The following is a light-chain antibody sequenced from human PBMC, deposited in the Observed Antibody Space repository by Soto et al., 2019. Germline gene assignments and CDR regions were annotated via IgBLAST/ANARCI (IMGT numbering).Light chain of an antibody. CDR1: QSVTDW. CDR2: DAS. V-gene: IGKV1-5*01. CDR3: QQYYRSCT. J-gene: IGKJ2*02. Sequence: DIQLTQSPSTLSASVGDRVTITCRASQSVTDWLAWYQQKPGKAPKLLIYDASSLQSGVPARFSGSRSGTEFSHTISSLQPHDFATYYCQQYYRSCTFGQRTKVEIK.